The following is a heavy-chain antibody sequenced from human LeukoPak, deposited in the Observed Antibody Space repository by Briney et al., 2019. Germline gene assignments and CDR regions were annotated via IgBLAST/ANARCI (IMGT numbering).Heavy chain of an antibody. D-gene: IGHD5-12*01. CDR1: GFTFSSYW. J-gene: IGHJ4*02. Sequence: GGSLRLSCAASGFTFSSYWMSWVRQAPGKGLEWVANIKQDGSEKYYVDSVKGRFTISRDNAKNSLYLQMNSLRAEDTAVYYCARDGVYSGYDFDYWGQGTLVTVSS. CDR3: ARDGVYSGYDFDY. CDR2: IKQDGSEK. V-gene: IGHV3-7*01.